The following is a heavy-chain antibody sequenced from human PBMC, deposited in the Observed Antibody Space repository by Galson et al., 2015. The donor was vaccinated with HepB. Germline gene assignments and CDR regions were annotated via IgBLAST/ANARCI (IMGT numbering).Heavy chain of an antibody. Sequence: SLRLSCAAAGFTFSNYDMNWVRQAPGKGLEWVSGVDISGNTYYADSAKGRFTISRDTSRNTLHLQMNSLRAEDTAVYYCATCKTAFDYWGQGIRVTVSS. V-gene: IGHV3-23*01. CDR1: GFTFSNYD. D-gene: IGHD2/OR15-2a*01. CDR3: ATCKTAFDY. CDR2: VDISGNT. J-gene: IGHJ4*02.